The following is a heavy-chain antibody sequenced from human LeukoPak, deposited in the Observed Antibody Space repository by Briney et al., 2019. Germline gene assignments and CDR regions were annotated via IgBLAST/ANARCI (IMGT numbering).Heavy chain of an antibody. D-gene: IGHD3-10*01. V-gene: IGHV3-21*01. J-gene: IGHJ6*04. Sequence: GGSLRLSCAASGFTFSSYAMHWVRQAPGKGLEWVSSISSSSSYIYYADSVKGRFTISRDNAKNSLYLQMNSLRAEDTAVYYCARAPQITMVRGVIAFHTWGKGTTVTVSS. CDR2: ISSSSSYI. CDR1: GFTFSSYA. CDR3: ARAPQITMVRGVIAFHT.